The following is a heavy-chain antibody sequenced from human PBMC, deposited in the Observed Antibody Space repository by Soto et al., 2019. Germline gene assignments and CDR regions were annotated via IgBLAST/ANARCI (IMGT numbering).Heavy chain of an antibody. CDR2: IYYSGST. J-gene: IGHJ5*02. CDR1: GGSVSSGSCY. CDR3: ARHAREIDYAWFDP. Sequence: SETLSLTCTVSGGSVSSGSCYWSWIRQPPGKGLEWIGYIYYSGSTNYNPSLKSRVTISVDTSKNQFSLKLSSVTAADTAVYYCARHAREIDYAWFDPWGQGTLVTVSS. V-gene: IGHV4-61*01. D-gene: IGHD4-17*01.